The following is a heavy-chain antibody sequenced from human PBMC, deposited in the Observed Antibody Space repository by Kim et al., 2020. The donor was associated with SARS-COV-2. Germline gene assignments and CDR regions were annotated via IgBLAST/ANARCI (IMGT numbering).Heavy chain of an antibody. CDR3: TRDAGGILTTHYSDY. Sequence: DSVKDRFAISRDNSKNTLYLQMNRLRAEDTAVYYCTRDAGGILTTHYSDYWGQGTLVTVSS. D-gene: IGHD3-9*01. V-gene: IGHV3-66*01. J-gene: IGHJ4*02.